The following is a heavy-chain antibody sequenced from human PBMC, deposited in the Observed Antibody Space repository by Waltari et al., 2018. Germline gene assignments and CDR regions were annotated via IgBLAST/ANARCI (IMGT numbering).Heavy chain of an antibody. CDR2: ISYNGAT. J-gene: IGHJ3*01. CDR1: VVSITTNRHY. Sequence: QLQLQESGPGLVTPSETLSITCSVSVVSITTNRHYWGWIRQPPGQGLEWIGTISYNGATYSSPSLRSRVTIFRDTSKNQLSLKLGSVTAADTAFYYCATYIGASLGTAAFDVWGQGTMVTVSS. D-gene: IGHD5-12*01. V-gene: IGHV4-39*01. CDR3: ATYIGASLGTAAFDV.